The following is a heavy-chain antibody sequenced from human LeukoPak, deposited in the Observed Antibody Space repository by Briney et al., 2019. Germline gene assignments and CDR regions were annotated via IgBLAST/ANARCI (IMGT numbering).Heavy chain of an antibody. CDR1: GGTFSSYA. V-gene: IGHV1-69*13. Sequence: ASVKVSCKASGGTFSSYAISWVRQAPGQGLEWMGGIIPIFGTANYAQKFQGSVTITADESTSTAYMELSSLRSEDTAVYYCARGVENYYYGMDVWGKGTTVTVSS. CDR3: ARGVENYYYGMDV. CDR2: IIPIFGTA. J-gene: IGHJ6*04.